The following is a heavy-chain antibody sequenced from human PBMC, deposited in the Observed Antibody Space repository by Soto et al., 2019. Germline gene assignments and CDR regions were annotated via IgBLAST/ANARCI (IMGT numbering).Heavy chain of an antibody. J-gene: IGHJ5*02. CDR1: GYSFTSYW. D-gene: IGHD5-18*01. V-gene: IGHV5-51*01. CDR3: ARRQSRYSYGYDGWFDP. Sequence: GESLKISWKGSGYSFTSYWNGWVRQLPGKGLEWMGIIYPGDSDTRYSPSFQGQVTISAEKSISTAYRQWSSLKASDTAMYYCARRQSRYSYGYDGWFDPWGQGTLVTVSS. CDR2: IYPGDSDT.